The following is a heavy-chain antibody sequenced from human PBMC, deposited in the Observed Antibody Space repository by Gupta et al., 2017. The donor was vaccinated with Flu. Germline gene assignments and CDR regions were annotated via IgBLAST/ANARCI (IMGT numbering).Heavy chain of an antibody. D-gene: IGHD6-13*01. Sequence: RQAPGKGLEWVAVIWNDGSNQKYADSVKGRFTISRDNPQNTLYLQMNSLRAEDTAVYYCAKSSSSFYYYNMDVWGQGTTVTVSS. CDR2: IWNDGSNQ. CDR3: AKSSSSFYYYNMDV. V-gene: IGHV3-33*06. J-gene: IGHJ6*02.